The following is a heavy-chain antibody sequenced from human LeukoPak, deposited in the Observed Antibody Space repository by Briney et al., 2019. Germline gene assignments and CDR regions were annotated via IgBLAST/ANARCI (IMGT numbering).Heavy chain of an antibody. Sequence: GGSLRLSCAASGFTFSSYWMNWVRQAPGKGLEWLANINPDGSDKTYVDSVKGRFTSSRDNPKNLLYLQMNSLRVEDTAVYFCARGTTAYPSVDYWGQGTLVTVSS. V-gene: IGHV3-7*01. CDR3: ARGTTAYPSVDY. CDR1: GFTFSSYW. D-gene: IGHD1-1*01. CDR2: INPDGSDK. J-gene: IGHJ4*02.